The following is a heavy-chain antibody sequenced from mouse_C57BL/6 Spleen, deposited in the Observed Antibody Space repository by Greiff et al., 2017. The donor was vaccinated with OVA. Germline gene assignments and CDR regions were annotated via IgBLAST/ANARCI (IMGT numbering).Heavy chain of an antibody. CDR3: ARWDGLLPAD. D-gene: IGHD2-3*01. CDR1: GYTFTDYN. CDR2: INPNNGGT. Sequence: EVKLQESGPELVKPGASVKIPCKASGYTFTDYNMDWVKQSHGKSLEWIGDINPNNGGTIYNQKFKGKATLTVDKSSSTAYMELRSLTSEDTAVYYCARWDGLLPADWGQGTLVTVSA. J-gene: IGHJ3*01. V-gene: IGHV1-18*01.